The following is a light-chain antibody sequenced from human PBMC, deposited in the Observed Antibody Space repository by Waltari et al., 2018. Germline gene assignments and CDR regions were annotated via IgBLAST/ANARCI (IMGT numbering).Light chain of an antibody. CDR2: DTS. Sequence: EIVLTQSPGTLSLSVGETATLSCGASQGVSANYLAWYQQKPGQTPRLLIYDTSTRATDIPDRFSGSGSGTGFTLTINRLEPEDCAVYYCQQYGGSSWTFGQGTKVEI. V-gene: IGKV3-20*01. J-gene: IGKJ1*01. CDR1: QGVSANY. CDR3: QQYGGSSWT.